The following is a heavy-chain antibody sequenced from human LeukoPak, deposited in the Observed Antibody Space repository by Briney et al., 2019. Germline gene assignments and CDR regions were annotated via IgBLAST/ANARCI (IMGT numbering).Heavy chain of an antibody. D-gene: IGHD3/OR15-3a*01. CDR1: GGAISGYY. CDR2: VYSSGST. V-gene: IGHV4-4*07. CDR3: ARVGSGYDFFDY. Sequence: SETLSLTCTVSGGAISGYYRSWIRQPAGKGLEWLGRVYSSGSTKYNPSLESRVTMSVDTSKNQFSLKLNFVTAADTAVYYCARVGSGYDFFDYWGQGTLVTVSS. J-gene: IGHJ4*02.